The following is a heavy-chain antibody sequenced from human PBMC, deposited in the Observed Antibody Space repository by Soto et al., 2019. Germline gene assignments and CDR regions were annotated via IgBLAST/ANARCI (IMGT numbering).Heavy chain of an antibody. CDR3: ARRGFGVVISYFDY. CDR1: GGSISSGGYY. D-gene: IGHD3-3*01. Sequence: SETLSLTCTVSGGSISSGGYYWSWIRQHPGKGLEWIGYIYYSGSTYYNPPLKSRVTISVDTSKNQFSLKLSSVTAADTAVYYCARRGFGVVISYFDYWGQGTLVTVSS. J-gene: IGHJ4*02. V-gene: IGHV4-31*03. CDR2: IYYSGST.